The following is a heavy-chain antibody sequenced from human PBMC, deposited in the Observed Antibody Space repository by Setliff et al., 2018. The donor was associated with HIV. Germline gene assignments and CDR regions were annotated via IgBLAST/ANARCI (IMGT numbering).Heavy chain of an antibody. CDR3: AREIQVVYTGGHYFYGMDV. V-gene: IGHV3-13*01. D-gene: IGHD3-16*01. CDR2: IGTGGDT. J-gene: IGHJ6*02. Sequence: GGSLRLSCEASGFIFSSHDFHWVRQAAGQGLEWVSAIGTGGDTYYVDSVKGRFTISRDNARNSLYLQMNNLGAGETAVYYCAREIQVVYTGGHYFYGMDVWGQGTAVTVSS. CDR1: GFIFSSHD.